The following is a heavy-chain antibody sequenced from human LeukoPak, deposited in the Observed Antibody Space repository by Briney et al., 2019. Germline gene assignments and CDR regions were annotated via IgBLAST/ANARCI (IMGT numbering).Heavy chain of an antibody. J-gene: IGHJ4*02. Sequence: ASVKVSCKASGYTFTNYYMHWVRQAPGHGPEWMGIINPSTGTTTYTQKFQGRVTLTRDTSTSTAYLDLSSLTSEGTAVYYCASGSKTAFYDDSESQRQYFDYWGQGALVTVSS. CDR3: ASGSKTAFYDDSESQRQYFDY. D-gene: IGHD3-10*01. CDR2: INPSTGTT. CDR1: GYTFTNYY. V-gene: IGHV1-46*01.